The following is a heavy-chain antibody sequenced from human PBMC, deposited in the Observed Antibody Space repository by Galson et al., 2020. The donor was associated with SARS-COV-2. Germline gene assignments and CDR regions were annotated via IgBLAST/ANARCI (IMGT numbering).Heavy chain of an antibody. D-gene: IGHD3-3*01. V-gene: IGHV4-34*01. CDR3: ARGRYPRADGILLWMYRVASSGVFDS. Sequence: PSETLSLTCAVYGGTFSGYYWNWIRQPPGKGLEWIGEINDGGRTNYNPSLESRVGISVDTSKKQFSLKLSSVTAADTAVYHCARGRYPRADGILLWMYRVASSGVFDSWGQGTRVTVSS. CDR1: GGTFSGYY. J-gene: IGHJ4*02. CDR2: INDGGRT.